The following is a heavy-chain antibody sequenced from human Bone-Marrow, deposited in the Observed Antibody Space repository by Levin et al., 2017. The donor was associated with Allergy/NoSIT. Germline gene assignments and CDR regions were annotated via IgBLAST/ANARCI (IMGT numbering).Heavy chain of an antibody. V-gene: IGHV3-7*01. CDR1: GFIFSDYS. J-gene: IGHJ4*02. CDR3: ARPRGYSSGYFKYFDL. CDR2: MNEKGRDI. Sequence: PVASVKVSCGASGFIFSDYSMTWVRQAPGKGLEWVATMNEKGRDILYVDSVKGRFTISRDNARNLFYLQMNSFRGDDTAVYYCARPRGYSSGYFKYFDLWGQGTLVTVSS. D-gene: IGHD2-15*01.